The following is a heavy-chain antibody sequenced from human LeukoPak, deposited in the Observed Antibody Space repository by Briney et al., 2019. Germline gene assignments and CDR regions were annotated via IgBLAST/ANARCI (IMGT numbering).Heavy chain of an antibody. V-gene: IGHV4-39*01. CDR2: GCYSRPT. CDR3: ARHFLEDGYNASPFQH. CDR1: GGSISSMTYY. Sequence: PSETLSLTCTVSGGSISSMTYYWSWIRQPPGKGLEFIGSGCYSRPTYYKSSLRSRVTISLDTAKNQFSLKLTSVTAADTAVYYCARHFLEDGYNASPFQHWGQGTLVTVSS. J-gene: IGHJ1*01. D-gene: IGHD5-24*01.